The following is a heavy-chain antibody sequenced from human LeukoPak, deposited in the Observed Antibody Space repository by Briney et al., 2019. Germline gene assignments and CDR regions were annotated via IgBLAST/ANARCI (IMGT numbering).Heavy chain of an antibody. V-gene: IGHV3-15*01. Sequence: SGGSLRLSCAASGFTFSNAWMSWVRQAPGKGLEWVGRIKSKTDGGTTDYAAPVKGRFTISRDDSKNTLYLQMNSLKTEDTAVYYCTTWSGSAGTFYYMDVWGKGTTVTVSS. J-gene: IGHJ6*03. CDR2: IKSKTDGGTT. CDR1: GFTFSNAW. D-gene: IGHD3-3*01. CDR3: TTWSGSAGTFYYMDV.